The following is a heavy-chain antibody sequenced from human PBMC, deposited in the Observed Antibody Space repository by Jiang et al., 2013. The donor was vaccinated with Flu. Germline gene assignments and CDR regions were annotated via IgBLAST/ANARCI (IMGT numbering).Heavy chain of an antibody. V-gene: IGHV1-18*01. Sequence: SGAEVKKPGASVKVSCKASGYTFINYGISWVRQAPGQGLEWMGWISAYNGNTHYAQNLLGRVTMTTDASTSTAYMELRSLRPGDTAVYYCARDGYYDFWNIATRGDYFAYWGQGSLVTVSS. CDR2: ISAYNGNT. J-gene: IGHJ4*02. CDR3: ARDGYYDFWNIATRGDYFAY. CDR1: GYTFINYG. D-gene: IGHD3-3*01.